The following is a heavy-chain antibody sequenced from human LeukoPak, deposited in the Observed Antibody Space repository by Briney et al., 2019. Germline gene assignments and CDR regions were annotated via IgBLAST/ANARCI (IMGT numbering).Heavy chain of an antibody. V-gene: IGHV3-64*01. CDR2: ISSNGGST. D-gene: IGHD3-9*01. CDR3: AREDILTGYYRAHFDY. CDR1: GFTFSSYA. J-gene: IGHJ4*02. Sequence: PGGSLKLSCAASGFTFSSYAMHWVRQAPGKGLEYVSAISSNGGSTYYANSVKGRFTISRDNSKNTLYLQMGSLRAEDMAVYYCAREDILTGYYRAHFDYWGQGTLVTVSS.